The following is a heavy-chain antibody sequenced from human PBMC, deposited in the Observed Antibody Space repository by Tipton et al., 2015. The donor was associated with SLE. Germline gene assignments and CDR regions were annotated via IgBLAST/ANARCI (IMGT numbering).Heavy chain of an antibody. V-gene: IGHV4-39*07. J-gene: IGHJ4*02. CDR2: IYYSGST. Sequence: TLSLTCTVSGGSISSSSCYWGWIRQPPGKGLGWIGSIYYSGSTYYNPSLKSRVTISVDTSKNQFSLKLSSVTAADTAVYYCARRGIPTVSYYFDYWGQGTLVTVSS. CDR3: ARRGIPTVSYYFDY. CDR1: GGSISSSSCY. D-gene: IGHD6-13*01.